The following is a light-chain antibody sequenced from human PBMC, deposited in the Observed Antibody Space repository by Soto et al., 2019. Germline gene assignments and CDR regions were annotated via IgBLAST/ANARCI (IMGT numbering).Light chain of an antibody. V-gene: IGLV2-8*01. CDR2: EVS. CDR3: TSYAGSNNLV. J-gene: IGLJ3*02. CDR1: SSDIGGYNY. Sequence: QSVLTQPPSASGSPGQSVTISCTGTSSDIGGYNYVSWYQQHPGKAPKLIIYEVSKRPSGVPDRFSGSKSGNTASLTVSGLQAEDEAVYYCTSYAGSNNLVFAGGTQLTVL.